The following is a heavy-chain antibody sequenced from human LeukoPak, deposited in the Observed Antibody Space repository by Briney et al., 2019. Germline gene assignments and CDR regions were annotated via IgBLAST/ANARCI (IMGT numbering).Heavy chain of an antibody. V-gene: IGHV3-33*03. D-gene: IGHD1-26*01. CDR1: GFTFSSYG. J-gene: IGHJ4*02. CDR2: FWFDGSNS. Sequence: GGSLRLSCAASGFTFSSYGMHWVRQAPGKGLEWVAVFWFDGSNSYYADSVKGRFTISRDESKNTLYLQMSSLRAEDTAVYYCAKDVGRGWDYFDSWGQGSLVTVSS. CDR3: AKDVGRGWDYFDS.